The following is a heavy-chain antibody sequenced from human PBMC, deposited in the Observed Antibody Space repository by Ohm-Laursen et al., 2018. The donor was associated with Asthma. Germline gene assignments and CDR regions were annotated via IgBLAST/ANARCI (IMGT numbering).Heavy chain of an antibody. CDR2: INDNSDLT. V-gene: IGHV3-23*01. Sequence: SLRLSCAASGFTFSIYAMSWVRQAPGKGLEWVSQINDNSDLTYYADSVKGRFTISRDNSRNTLFLQMNSLRAEDTAVFYCARGNYYESSGYDYWGQGTLVTVSS. J-gene: IGHJ4*02. CDR3: ARGNYYESSGYDY. CDR1: GFTFSIYA. D-gene: IGHD3-22*01.